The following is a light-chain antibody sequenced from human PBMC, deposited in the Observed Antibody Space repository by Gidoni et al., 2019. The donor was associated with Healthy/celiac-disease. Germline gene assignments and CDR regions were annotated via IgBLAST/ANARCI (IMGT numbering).Light chain of an antibody. Sequence: QSVLTPPPSVSAAPGKKVTISRSGSSSNLGNSYVSWSQKLPGTAPKLLIYDNNQRPPGIPDRVSGSKSGTSATLGITGRQTGDEADYYCGTWDSSSVVIFGGGTKLTVL. CDR3: GTWDSSSVVI. V-gene: IGLV1-51*01. CDR2: DNN. CDR1: SSNLGNSY. J-gene: IGLJ2*01.